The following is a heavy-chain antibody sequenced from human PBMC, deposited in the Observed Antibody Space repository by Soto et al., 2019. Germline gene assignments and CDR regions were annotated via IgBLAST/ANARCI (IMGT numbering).Heavy chain of an antibody. CDR1: GFTFSICS. D-gene: IGHD6-19*01. J-gene: IGHJ4*02. CDR3: ARDGSGWSRDY. V-gene: IGHV3-21*04. CDR2: ISRDSRYI. Sequence: GGSLRLSCAASGFTFSICSMNWVRLAPEKGLEWVASISRDSRYIYYADSVKGRFTISRDNAANSLHLQMDSLRVEDTAVYYCARDGSGWSRDYWGQGTLVTVSS.